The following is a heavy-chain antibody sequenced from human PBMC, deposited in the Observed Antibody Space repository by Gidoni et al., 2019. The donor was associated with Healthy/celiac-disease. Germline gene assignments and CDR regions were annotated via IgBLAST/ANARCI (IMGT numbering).Heavy chain of an antibody. CDR3: AREYRGYYGSGSQKGGYFDY. Sequence: QLQLQESGPGLVKPSETLSLTCTVSGGSISSSSYYWGWIRQPPGKGLEWIGSIYYSGSTYYTPSLKRRVTISVDTSKNQFSLKLSSVTAADTAVYYCAREYRGYYGSGSQKGGYFDYWGQGTLVTVSS. CDR2: IYYSGST. V-gene: IGHV4-39*07. D-gene: IGHD3-10*01. J-gene: IGHJ4*02. CDR1: GGSISSSSYY.